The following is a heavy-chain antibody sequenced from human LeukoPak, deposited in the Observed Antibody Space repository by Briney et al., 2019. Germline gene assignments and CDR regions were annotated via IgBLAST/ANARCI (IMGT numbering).Heavy chain of an antibody. J-gene: IGHJ6*03. D-gene: IGHD2-21*02. V-gene: IGHV1-18*01. CDR3: ARSEKVYCGGVCDNYHMDV. CDR2: ISAYNGNT. CDR1: AYTFTNYG. Sequence: GASVKVSCKASAYTFTNYGISWVRQAPGQGLEWMGWISAYNGNTIYAQKFQDRVTMTTDTSTSTALMELRSLRSDDTAVYYCARSEKVYCGGVCDNYHMDVWGQGTTVTVSS.